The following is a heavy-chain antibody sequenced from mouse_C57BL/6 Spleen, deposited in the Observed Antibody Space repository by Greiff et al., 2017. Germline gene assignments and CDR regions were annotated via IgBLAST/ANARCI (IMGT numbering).Heavy chain of an antibody. J-gene: IGHJ2*01. D-gene: IGHD2-2*01. V-gene: IGHV14-4*01. Sequence: VQLQQSGAELVRPAASVKLSCTASGFNIKDDYMHWVKQRPEQGLEWIGWIDPENGDTEYASKFQGKATITADTSSNTAYLQLSSLTSEDTAVYYCTRGYLDYWGQGTTLTVSS. CDR2: IDPENGDT. CDR1: GFNIKDDY. CDR3: TRGYLDY.